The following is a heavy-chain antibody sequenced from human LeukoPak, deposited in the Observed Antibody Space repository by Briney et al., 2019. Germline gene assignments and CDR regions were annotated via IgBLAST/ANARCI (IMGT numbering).Heavy chain of an antibody. V-gene: IGHV4-34*01. CDR3: ARVLGNSYGYNANYYYYYMDV. Sequence: SETLSLTCAVYGGSFSGYYWSWIRQPPGKGLEWIGEINHSGSTNYNPSLKSRVTISVDTSKNQFSLHLNSVTPEDTAVYYCARVLGNSYGYNANYYYYYMDVWGKGTTVTVSS. J-gene: IGHJ6*03. CDR2: INHSGST. CDR1: GGSFSGYY. D-gene: IGHD5-18*01.